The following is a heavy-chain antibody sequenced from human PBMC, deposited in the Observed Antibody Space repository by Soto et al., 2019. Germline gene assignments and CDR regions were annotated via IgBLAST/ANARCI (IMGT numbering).Heavy chain of an antibody. D-gene: IGHD1-26*01. CDR3: AGEPLSKGSGSYWGGGFDP. Sequence: QVQLQQWGAGLLKPSQTLSLTCAVYGGSFGGYYWSWIRQPPGKGLEWIGEINHSGSTNYNPSLKSRVTISVDTSQDQFSLKLSSVTAADTAVYYCAGEPLSKGSGSYWGGGFDPWGQGTLVTVSS. J-gene: IGHJ5*02. CDR2: INHSGST. CDR1: GGSFGGYY. V-gene: IGHV4-34*01.